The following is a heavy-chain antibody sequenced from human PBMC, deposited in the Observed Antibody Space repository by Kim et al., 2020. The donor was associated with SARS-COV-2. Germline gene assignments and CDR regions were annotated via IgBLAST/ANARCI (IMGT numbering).Heavy chain of an antibody. Sequence: GGSLRLSCAASGFTFRSQAMSWVRQAPGKGLAWVSATRYNGDKYYADSVKGRITISRNDSKNTLNLEMNSLRAEDKAIYYCVKLNGYDPTNCWGQGTLVTVSS. V-gene: IGHV3-23*01. CDR1: GFTFRSQA. D-gene: IGHD1-20*01. CDR3: VKLNGYDPTNC. CDR2: TRYNGDK. J-gene: IGHJ4*02.